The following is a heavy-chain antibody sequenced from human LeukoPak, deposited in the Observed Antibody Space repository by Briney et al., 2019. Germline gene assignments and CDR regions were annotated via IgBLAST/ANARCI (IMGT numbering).Heavy chain of an antibody. CDR2: ISGSGEST. J-gene: IGHJ6*02. CDR3: AKVSGTYFHYYYAMDV. Sequence: GGSLRLSCVASGFTFSSYAMSWVRQAPGKGLEWVSVISGSGESTYLADSVKGRFTISRDNSKNTLYLQMNSLRAEDTAVYYCAKVSGTYFHYYYAMDVWGQGTTVTVSS. D-gene: IGHD1-26*01. CDR1: GFTFSSYA. V-gene: IGHV3-23*01.